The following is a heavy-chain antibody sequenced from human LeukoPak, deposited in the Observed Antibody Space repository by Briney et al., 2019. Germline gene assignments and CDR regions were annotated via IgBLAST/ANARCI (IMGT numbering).Heavy chain of an antibody. V-gene: IGHV3-64D*08. CDR3: VKGSESYYDSKSDY. Sequence: PGGSLRRSCSVSGFTFSTYAMHWVRQAPGKGLEYVSAISSNGGSIYYAASVKGRFTISRDSSKNTLYLQMSSLRAEDTAVYYCVKGSESYYDSKSDYWGQGTLVTVSS. CDR2: ISSNGGSI. CDR1: GFTFSTYA. D-gene: IGHD3-22*01. J-gene: IGHJ4*02.